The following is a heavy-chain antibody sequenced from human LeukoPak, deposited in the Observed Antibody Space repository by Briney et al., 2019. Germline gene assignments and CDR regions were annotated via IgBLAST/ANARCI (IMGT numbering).Heavy chain of an antibody. V-gene: IGHV3-66*01. CDR1: GFTVSSNY. Sequence: PGGSLRLSCAASGFTVSSNYMSWVRQAPGKGLEWVSVIYSGGTTDYKDSVKDRFIISRDNSKNTLYLQMNSLRAEDTAVYYCAKEMATMNAFDIWGQGTMVPVSS. D-gene: IGHD5-24*01. CDR3: AKEMATMNAFDI. CDR2: IYSGGTT. J-gene: IGHJ3*02.